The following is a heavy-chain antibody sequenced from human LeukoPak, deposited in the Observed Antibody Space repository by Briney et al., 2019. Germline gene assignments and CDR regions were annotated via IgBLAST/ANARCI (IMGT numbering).Heavy chain of an antibody. CDR1: GFTFSSYS. J-gene: IGHJ4*02. D-gene: IGHD3-22*01. V-gene: IGHV3-21*01. CDR3: ARDFDSSGYYVPFDY. CDR2: ISSSSSYI. Sequence: GGSLRLSCAASGFTFSSYSMNRVRQAPGKGLEWVSSISSSSSYIYYADSVKGRFTISRDNAKNSLYLQMNSLGAEDTAVYYCARDFDSSGYYVPFDYWGQGTLVTVSS.